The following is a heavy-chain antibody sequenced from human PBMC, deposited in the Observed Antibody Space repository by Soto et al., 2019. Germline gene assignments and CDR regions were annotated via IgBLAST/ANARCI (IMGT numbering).Heavy chain of an antibody. CDR1: GGFMSWCY. Sequence: SETRCVPWTGSGGFMSWCYLGVGRQPKGKGMEWIGYIYYSGSTNYNPSLKSRVTISVDTSKNQSYLKLSSVNAADTDVYYCARADSNYYGMAVPGQGTTVTVSS. D-gene: IGHD6-13*01. CDR3: ARADSNYYGMAV. J-gene: IGHJ6*02. V-gene: IGHV4-59*01. CDR2: IYYSGST.